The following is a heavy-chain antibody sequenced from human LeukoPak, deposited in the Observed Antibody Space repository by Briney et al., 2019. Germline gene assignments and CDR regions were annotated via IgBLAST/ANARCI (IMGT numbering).Heavy chain of an antibody. J-gene: IGHJ4*02. CDR3: ATDLNSGSYPGY. CDR2: FDPEDGET. V-gene: IGHV1-24*01. Sequence: ASVKVSCKVSGYTLTELSMHWVRQAPGKALERMGGFDPEDGETIYAQKFQGRVTMTEDTSTDTAYMELSSLRSEDTAVYYCATDLNSGSYPGYWGQGTLVTVS. CDR1: GYTLTELS. D-gene: IGHD1-26*01.